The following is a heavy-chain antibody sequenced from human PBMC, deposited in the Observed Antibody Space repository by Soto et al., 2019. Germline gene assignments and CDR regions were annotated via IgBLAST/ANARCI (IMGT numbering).Heavy chain of an antibody. J-gene: IGHJ3*02. Sequence: HPGGSLRLSCAASGFIFGSYGIHWVRQAPGKGLEWVALIRNDGSDKYYAESVTGRFTISRDNSKNTVYLQMNSLRAEDTALYFCARAPRMAPFDIWGQGTMVTVSS. V-gene: IGHV3-33*01. CDR3: ARAPRMAPFDI. CDR2: IRNDGSDK. CDR1: GFIFGSYG.